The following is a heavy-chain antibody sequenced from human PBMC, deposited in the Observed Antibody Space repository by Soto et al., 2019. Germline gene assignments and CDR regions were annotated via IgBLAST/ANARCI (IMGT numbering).Heavy chain of an antibody. CDR2: IWFDGTNK. CDR1: GFTFSNYG. V-gene: IGHV3-33*01. J-gene: IGHJ6*02. D-gene: IGHD3-9*01. CDR3: ARDRDILISDYYGMDV. Sequence: QVQLVETGGDVVQPGRSLRLSCAASGFTFSNYGIHWVRQAPGKGLEWVALIWFDGTNKYYVDSVKGRFTISRDNSKKTLYLQMNSLRAEDTAVYYCARDRDILISDYYGMDVWGQGTTVTVSS.